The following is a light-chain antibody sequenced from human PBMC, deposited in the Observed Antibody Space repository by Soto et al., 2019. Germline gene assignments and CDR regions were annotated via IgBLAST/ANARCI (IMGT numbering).Light chain of an antibody. Sequence: QSALTQPASVSGSPGQSITISCTGTSSDVGSHNFVSWYQQYPGKAPKLIIYEVTKRPSGVSNRFSGAKSGNTASLTLSGIQAEDEADYYCCSFGGDTTFAVFGGGTKVTVL. J-gene: IGLJ2*01. V-gene: IGLV2-23*02. CDR1: SSDVGSHNF. CDR3: CSFGGDTTFAV. CDR2: EVT.